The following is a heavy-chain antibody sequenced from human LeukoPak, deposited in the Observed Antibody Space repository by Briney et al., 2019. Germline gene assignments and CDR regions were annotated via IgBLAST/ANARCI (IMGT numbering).Heavy chain of an antibody. V-gene: IGHV3-7*03. J-gene: IGHJ4*02. CDR2: IKEDGTET. Sequence: GGSLRLSCAASGFMFSSNWMSWVRLAPGKGLEWVANIKEDGTETYYVDSVKGRFTISRDNAKNSLYLQMNSLRVEDTAVYYCAKDPGYSSSWDDYWGQGTLVTVSS. CDR1: GFMFSSNW. CDR3: AKDPGYSSSWDDY. D-gene: IGHD6-13*01.